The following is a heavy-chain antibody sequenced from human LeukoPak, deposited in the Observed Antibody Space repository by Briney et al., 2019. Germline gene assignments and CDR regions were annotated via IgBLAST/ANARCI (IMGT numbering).Heavy chain of an antibody. CDR3: ARVGGEDIVVVPAANLDY. CDR2: INPNSGGT. Sequence: ASVKVSCKASGYTFTGYYMHWVRQAPGQGLEWMGWINPNSGGTNNAHTLQGRVTMTRDTSISTASMELSRLRSDDTAVYYCARVGGEDIVVVPAANLDYWGQGTLVTVSS. D-gene: IGHD2-2*01. CDR1: GYTFTGYY. V-gene: IGHV1-2*02. J-gene: IGHJ4*02.